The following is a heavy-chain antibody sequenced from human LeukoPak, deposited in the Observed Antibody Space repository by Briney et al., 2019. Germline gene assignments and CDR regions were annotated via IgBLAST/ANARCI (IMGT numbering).Heavy chain of an antibody. CDR1: GFTFSDYY. CDR2: INFYGSTI. V-gene: IGHV3-11*04. CDR3: ARDPRTVRI. J-gene: IGHJ4*02. D-gene: IGHD1-1*01. Sequence: GGSLRLSCAASGFTFSDYYMSWIRQAPGKGLEWVSYINFYGSTIYYADSVRGRFTISRDNAKNSLYLQMNSLRVEDTAVYYCARDPRTVRIWGQGTLVTVSS.